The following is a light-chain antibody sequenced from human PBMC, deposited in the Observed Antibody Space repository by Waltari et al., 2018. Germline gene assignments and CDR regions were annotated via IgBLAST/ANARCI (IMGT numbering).Light chain of an antibody. V-gene: IGLV1-51*02. J-gene: IGLJ3*02. CDR3: GTWDNSLSAAGV. Sequence: QSVLTQPPSVSAAPGQKVTISCSGSSSNIGNGYVSWSQQLPGTAPSLLIFENSNRPSGIPDRVSGSKSGTSATLGITGLQTGDEADYYCGTWDNSLSAAGVFGGGTKVTVL. CDR1: SSNIGNGY. CDR2: ENS.